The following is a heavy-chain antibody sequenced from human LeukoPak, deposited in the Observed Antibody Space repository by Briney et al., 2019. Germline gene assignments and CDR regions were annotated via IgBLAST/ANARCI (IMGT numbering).Heavy chain of an antibody. D-gene: IGHD6-19*01. CDR2: IGTAGDT. Sequence: PGGSLRLSCAASGFTFSSYDMHWVRQATGKGLEWVSAIGTAGDTYYPGSVKGRFTISRENAKNSLYLQMNSLRAGDTAVYYCARDRSSGGTGGFDYWGXXXLXTVSS. CDR1: GFTFSSYD. CDR3: ARDRSSGGTGGFDY. V-gene: IGHV3-13*01. J-gene: IGHJ4*01.